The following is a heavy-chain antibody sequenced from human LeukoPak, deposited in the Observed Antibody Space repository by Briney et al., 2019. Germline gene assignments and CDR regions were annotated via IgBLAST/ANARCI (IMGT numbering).Heavy chain of an antibody. V-gene: IGHV3-23*01. J-gene: IGHJ4*02. D-gene: IGHD1-1*01. CDR1: GFTFSNYG. CDR2: ISGSGGER. CDR3: AKGSDWNPRTLDY. Sequence: GGSLRLSCAASGFTFSNYGMSWVRQAPGKGLQWVSGISGSGGERYYTESVKGRFTISRDNSKNTLYLQMNSLRAEDTAVYYCAKGSDWNPRTLDYWGQGTLVTVSS.